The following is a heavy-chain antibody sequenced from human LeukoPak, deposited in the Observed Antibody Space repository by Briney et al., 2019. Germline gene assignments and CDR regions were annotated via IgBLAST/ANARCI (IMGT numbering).Heavy chain of an antibody. CDR2: ISDSGNYV. Sequence: GGSLRLSCAASGFTFSRYSMNWVRQAPGKGLEWVACISDSGNYVYYAESVKGRFTISRDNSKNTLYLQMDSLRADDTAVYYCAKDPETGYDFILFGFDYWGQGTLVTVSS. D-gene: IGHD5-12*01. V-gene: IGHV3-21*04. J-gene: IGHJ4*02. CDR1: GFTFSRYS. CDR3: AKDPETGYDFILFGFDY.